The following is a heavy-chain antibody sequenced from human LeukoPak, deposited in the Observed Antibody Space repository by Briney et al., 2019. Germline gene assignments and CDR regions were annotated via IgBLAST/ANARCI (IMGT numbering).Heavy chain of an antibody. CDR2: INHSGST. V-gene: IGHV4-34*01. CDR1: GGSFSGYY. J-gene: IGHJ4*02. D-gene: IGHD3/OR15-3a*01. CDR3: ARQTGSGLFILP. Sequence: SETLCLTCAVYGGSFSGYYWSWIRQPPGKGLEWIGEINHSGSTNYNASLKSQVSISIDTSKNQFSLRLTSVTAADTAVYYCARQTGSGLFILPGGQGTLVTVSS.